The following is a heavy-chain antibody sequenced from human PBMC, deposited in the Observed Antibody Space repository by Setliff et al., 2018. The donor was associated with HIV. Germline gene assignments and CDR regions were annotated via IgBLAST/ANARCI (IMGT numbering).Heavy chain of an antibody. J-gene: IGHJ4*02. CDR1: ATFTNVD. CDR3: ASSKRGRYYNFWSGLTFDY. Sequence: ASVKVSCKASATFTNVDIHWLRRATGQGLEWMGWMNPNSGVSGYGQKFQGRVTMTRDTSASTAYMELTSLRSEDTAVYYCASSKRGRYYNFWSGLTFDYWGQGTLVTVSS. CDR2: MNPNSGVS. V-gene: IGHV1-8*01. D-gene: IGHD3-3*01.